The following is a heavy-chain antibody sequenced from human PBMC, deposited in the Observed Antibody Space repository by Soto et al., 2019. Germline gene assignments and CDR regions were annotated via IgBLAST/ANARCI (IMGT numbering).Heavy chain of an antibody. V-gene: IGHV1-8*01. CDR2: MNPNSGNT. J-gene: IGHJ6*02. Sequence: QVQLVQSGAEVKKPGASVKVSCKASGYTFTSYDINWVRQATGQGLEWMGWMNPNSGNTGYAQKFQGRVTMTRNTYISTAYVELSSLTSEDTAVYYCARERTGTTSIDVGGQGTTVTVSS. CDR1: GYTFTSYD. CDR3: ARERTGTTSIDV. D-gene: IGHD1-1*01.